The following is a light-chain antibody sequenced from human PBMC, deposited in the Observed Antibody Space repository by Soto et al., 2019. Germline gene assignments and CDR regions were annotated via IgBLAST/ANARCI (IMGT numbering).Light chain of an antibody. CDR3: QQFVESPFT. CDR1: QSVSTF. J-gene: IGKJ2*01. CDR2: DTF. Sequence: EVVLTQSPATLSMSPGERVTLSCRASQSVSTFVAWYQHKPGQAPRPVIYDTFKRAPGVPDRFSGGGSGTDFSLTISSLEPEDFAVYYCQQFVESPFTFGQGTKVEIK. V-gene: IGKV3-11*01.